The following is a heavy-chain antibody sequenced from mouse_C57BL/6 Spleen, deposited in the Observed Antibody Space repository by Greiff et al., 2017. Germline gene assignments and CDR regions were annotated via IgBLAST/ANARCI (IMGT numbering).Heavy chain of an antibody. CDR3: ARRGSYDYFYFDY. V-gene: IGHV1-69*01. Sequence: QVQLQQPGAELVMPGASVKLSCKASGYTFTSYWMHWVKQRPGQGLEWIGEIDPSDSYTNYNQKFKGKSTLTVDKSSSTAYMQLSSLTSEDSAVYYCARRGSYDYFYFDYWGQGTTLTVSS. CDR1: GYTFTSYW. J-gene: IGHJ2*01. CDR2: IDPSDSYT. D-gene: IGHD2-4*01.